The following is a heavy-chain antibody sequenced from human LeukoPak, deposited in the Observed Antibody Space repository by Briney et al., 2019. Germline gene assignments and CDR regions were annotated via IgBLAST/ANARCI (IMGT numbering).Heavy chain of an antibody. J-gene: IGHJ5*02. CDR2: VYYSGST. V-gene: IGHV4-39*01. Sequence: SETLSLTCSVSGGSISSPNYYWVWIRQPPGKGLGWIGTVYYSGSTYYNPSLKSRVTISVDTSKNQFSLKLSSVTAADTAVYFCARVGYCAGDCYHTWFDPWGQGTLVTVSS. D-gene: IGHD2-21*02. CDR1: GGSISSPNYY. CDR3: ARVGYCAGDCYHTWFDP.